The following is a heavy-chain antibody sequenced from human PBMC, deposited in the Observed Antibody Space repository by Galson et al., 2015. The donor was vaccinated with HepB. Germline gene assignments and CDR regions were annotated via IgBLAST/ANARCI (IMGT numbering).Heavy chain of an antibody. Sequence: SVKVSCKASGGTFSNYGISWVRQAPGQGLEWMGGIIPLFTTPNYPLKFQGRITITADESTSTAYMELSSLRSEDTAVYYCANGGADGFALQLGAYFDYWGQGTLVTVSS. CDR2: IIPLFTTP. CDR1: GGTFSNYG. V-gene: IGHV1-69*13. D-gene: IGHD5-24*01. CDR3: ANGGADGFALQLGAYFDY. J-gene: IGHJ4*02.